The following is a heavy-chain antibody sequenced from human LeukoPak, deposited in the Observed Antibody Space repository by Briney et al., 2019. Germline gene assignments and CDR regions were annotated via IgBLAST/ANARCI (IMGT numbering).Heavy chain of an antibody. J-gene: IGHJ3*02. Sequence: PGGSLRLSCTVSGFTFRNYGMHWVRQAPGKGLEWVAVVSNDGTNKYYADSVKGRFTISRDNSKNTLYLQMNSLKTEDTAVYYCTRDPYYFDSSGYYHHAFDIWGQGTMVAVSS. V-gene: IGHV3-30*03. D-gene: IGHD3-22*01. CDR1: GFTFRNYG. CDR3: TRDPYYFDSSGYYHHAFDI. CDR2: VSNDGTNK.